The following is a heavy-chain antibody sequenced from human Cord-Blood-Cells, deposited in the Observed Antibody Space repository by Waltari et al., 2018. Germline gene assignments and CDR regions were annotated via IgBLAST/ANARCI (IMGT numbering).Heavy chain of an antibody. D-gene: IGHD2-2*01. CDR3: ARAPICSSTSCYWFDP. CDR2: INAGNGNT. CDR1: GYTFTSYA. Sequence: QVQLVQSGAAVKKPGASVKVSCKASGYTFTSYAMHWVRQAPGQRLEWMGWINAGNGNTKYSQKFQGRVTITRDTSASTAYMELSSLRSEDTAVYYCARAPICSSTSCYWFDPWGQGTLVTVSS. V-gene: IGHV1-3*01. J-gene: IGHJ5*02.